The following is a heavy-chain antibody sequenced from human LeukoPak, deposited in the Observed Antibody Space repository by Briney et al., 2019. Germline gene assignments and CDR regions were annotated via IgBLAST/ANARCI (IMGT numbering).Heavy chain of an antibody. CDR1: GFTFSTFW. D-gene: IGHD3-16*01. J-gene: IGHJ4*02. CDR3: ARDPSVGGGGLDY. Sequence: GGSLRLSCAASGFTFSTFWMHWVRQAPGKGLVWVSGINSDGSSTTYADSVKGRFTISRDNAKNSLYLQMNSLRAEDTAVYYCARDPSVGGGGLDYWGQGTLVTVSS. V-gene: IGHV3-74*03. CDR2: INSDGSST.